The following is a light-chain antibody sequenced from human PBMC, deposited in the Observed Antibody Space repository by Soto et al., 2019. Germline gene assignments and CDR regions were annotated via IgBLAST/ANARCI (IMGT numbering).Light chain of an antibody. J-gene: IGKJ5*01. CDR2: GAS. CDR1: QSFSSCS. CDR3: QQYGSSPPSST. Sequence: EIVLTQSPGTLPLSPGERANLSCRASQSFSSCSSAWYQQNRGQAPRLLIHGASSRATGIPDRFSGRGSGTDFTLTISRLEPEDFAVYYCQQYGSSPPSSTFGQGTRLEIK. V-gene: IGKV3-20*01.